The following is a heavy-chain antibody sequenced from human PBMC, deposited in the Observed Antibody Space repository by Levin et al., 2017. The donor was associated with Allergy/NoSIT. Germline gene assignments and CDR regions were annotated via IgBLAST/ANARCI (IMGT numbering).Heavy chain of an antibody. V-gene: IGHV3-23*01. CDR1: GFTFGIYA. J-gene: IGHJ4*02. CDR2: ISGSGGTT. CDR3: VKDCAGYTSGCPY. Sequence: PGGSLRLSCAASGFTFGIYAMSWVRQVPGKGLEWVSGISGSGGTTFYAESAKGRFTISRDNSKNMLSLQMNTLRVEDTAVYYCVKDCAGYTSGCPYWGQGTLVTVSS. D-gene: IGHD2-15*01.